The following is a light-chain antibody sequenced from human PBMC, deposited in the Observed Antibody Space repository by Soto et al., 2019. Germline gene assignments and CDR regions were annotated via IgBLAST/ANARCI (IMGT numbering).Light chain of an antibody. CDR2: DLA. Sequence: QSALTQPASVSGSPGQSVTISCTGSSSDVGAYNYVSWYQQYPGRAPKLIIYDLANRPSGVSDRFSGSKSGNTASLTISGLQPEDEAYYYCNSFVAGGNYVFGTGTKLTVL. V-gene: IGLV2-14*03. CDR1: SSDVGAYNY. J-gene: IGLJ1*01. CDR3: NSFVAGGNYV.